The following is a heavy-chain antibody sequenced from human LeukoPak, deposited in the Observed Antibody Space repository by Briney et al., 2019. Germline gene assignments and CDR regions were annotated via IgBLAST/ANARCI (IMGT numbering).Heavy chain of an antibody. CDR1: GYSINTAYY. Sequence: SETLSLTCAVSGYSINTAYYWGWIRQPPGKGLEWIGSMYRSGTTYYNPSLKSRVTIALDTSKNQFSLKLSSVTAADTAVYYCARVRGAAYFDYWGQGTLVTVSS. CDR3: ARVRGAAYFDY. D-gene: IGHD3-10*01. CDR2: MYRSGTT. J-gene: IGHJ4*02. V-gene: IGHV4-38-2*01.